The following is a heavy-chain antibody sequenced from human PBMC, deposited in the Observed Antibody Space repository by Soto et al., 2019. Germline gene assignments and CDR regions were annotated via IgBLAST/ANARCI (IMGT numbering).Heavy chain of an antibody. CDR1: GFTFDDYA. CDR2: ISWNSGSI. V-gene: IGHV3-9*01. D-gene: IGHD6-13*01. J-gene: IGHJ3*02. Sequence: GGSLRLSCAASGFTFDDYAMHWVRQAPGKGLEWVSGISWNSGSIGYADSVKGRFTISRDNAKNSLYLQMNSLRAEDTALYYCAKDTHGTAAGTSAFDIWGQGTMVTVSS. CDR3: AKDTHGTAAGTSAFDI.